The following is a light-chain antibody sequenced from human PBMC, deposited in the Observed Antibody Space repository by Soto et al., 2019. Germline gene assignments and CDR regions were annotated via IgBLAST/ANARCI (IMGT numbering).Light chain of an antibody. V-gene: IGKV3-15*01. Sequence: EVVLTQSPATLSVSPGESATLSCRAGQRISSHLAWFQQKPGQAPRLLIYGASPRATGIPARFSGSGSGTEFTLTISSLQSEDVAVYYRQQYNNWPPYTFGQGTKLEIK. CDR1: QRISSH. CDR3: QQYNNWPPYT. J-gene: IGKJ2*01. CDR2: GAS.